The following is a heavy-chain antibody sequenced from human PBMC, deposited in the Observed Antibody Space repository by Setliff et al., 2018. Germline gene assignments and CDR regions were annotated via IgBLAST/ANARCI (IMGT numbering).Heavy chain of an antibody. J-gene: IGHJ6*03. V-gene: IGHV7-4-1*02. CDR3: ARASRFGTIKYRGDYYMDV. Sequence: ASVKVSCKASGYTFTTYAISWMRQAPGQGLEWMGWINTNTGNPSYAQGFTGRFVFSLDTPVSTAYLQISSLKAEDTALYYCARASRFGTIKYRGDYYMDVWGKGTTVTVS. CDR1: GYTFTTYA. D-gene: IGHD3-10*01. CDR2: INTNTGNP.